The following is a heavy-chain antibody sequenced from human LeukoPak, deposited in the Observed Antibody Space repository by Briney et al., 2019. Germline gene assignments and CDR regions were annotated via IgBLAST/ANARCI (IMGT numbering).Heavy chain of an antibody. Sequence: GGPLNPPCPPSESTFSSYEMTWAGKPPGKGRGWVSYISSSGSTIYYADSVKGRFTISRDNAKNSLYLQMNSLRAEDTAVYYCARERPHRAVDYWGQGTLVTVSS. V-gene: IGHV3-48*03. CDR3: ARERPHRAVDY. J-gene: IGHJ4*02. CDR2: ISSSGSTI. D-gene: IGHD3-10*01. CDR1: ESTFSSYE.